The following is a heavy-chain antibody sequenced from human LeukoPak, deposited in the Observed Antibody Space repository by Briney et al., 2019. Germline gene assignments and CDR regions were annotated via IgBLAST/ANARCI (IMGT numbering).Heavy chain of an antibody. D-gene: IGHD7-27*01. CDR1: GYSFTSYW. CDR3: ERHRRSSDWGTL. CDR2: IYPGDSDT. V-gene: IGHV5-51*01. Sequence: AESLKISCTASGYSFTSYWIGWVRQMPGKGVEWMGIIYPGDSDTRYSPSFQGQVTISAKKTISTSYVQWSSLTDSDSPMYYCERHRRSSDWGTLWGQGTLVTVSS. J-gene: IGHJ4*02.